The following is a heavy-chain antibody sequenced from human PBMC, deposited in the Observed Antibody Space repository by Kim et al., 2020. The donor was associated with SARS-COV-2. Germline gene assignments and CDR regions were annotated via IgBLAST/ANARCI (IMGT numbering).Heavy chain of an antibody. CDR3: ARYLYGSGSYYNYGMDV. J-gene: IGHJ6*02. V-gene: IGHV4-59*10. Sequence: LKSRVTISVDTSKNQFSLKLSSVTAADTAVYYCARYLYGSGSYYNYGMDVWGQGTTVTVSS. D-gene: IGHD3-10*01.